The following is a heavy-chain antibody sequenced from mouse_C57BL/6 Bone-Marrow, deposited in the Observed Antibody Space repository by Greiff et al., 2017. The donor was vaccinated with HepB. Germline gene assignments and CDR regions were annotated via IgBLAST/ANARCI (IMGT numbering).Heavy chain of an antibody. CDR3: ARWGHDSTGYFDV. Sequence: DVKLQESGPELVKPGASVKISCKASGYSFTGYYMHWVKQSHGNILDWIGYIYPYNGVSSYNQKFKGKATLTVDKSSSTAYMELRSLTSEDSAVYYCARWGHDSTGYFDVWGTGTTVTVSS. D-gene: IGHD2-4*01. CDR1: GYSFTGYY. V-gene: IGHV1-31*01. CDR2: IYPYNGVS. J-gene: IGHJ1*03.